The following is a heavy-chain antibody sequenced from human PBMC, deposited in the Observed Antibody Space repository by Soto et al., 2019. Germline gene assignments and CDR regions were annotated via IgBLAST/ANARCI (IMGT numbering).Heavy chain of an antibody. CDR1: GGSISSSSYY. V-gene: IGHV4-39*01. D-gene: IGHD1-7*01. CDR3: ARHFPVELELIDY. J-gene: IGHJ4*02. Sequence: ASETLSLTCTVSGGSISSSSYYWGWIRQPPGKGLEWIGSIYYSGSTYYNPSLKSRVTISVDTSKNQFSLKLSSVTAADTAVYYCARHFPVELELIDYWGQGTLVTVSS. CDR2: IYYSGST.